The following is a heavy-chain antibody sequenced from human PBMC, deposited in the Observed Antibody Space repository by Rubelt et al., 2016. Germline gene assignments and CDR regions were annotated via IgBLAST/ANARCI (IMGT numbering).Heavy chain of an antibody. V-gene: IGHV3-48*01. CDR2: ISSSPTTT. J-gene: IGHJ1*01. CDR3: AREGSWGLVQH. D-gene: IGHD6-13*01. CDR1: GFTFSSYA. Sequence: GGLVQPGGSLRLSCAASGFTFSSYAMNWVRQAPGKGLEWVSYISSSPTTTHYADSVKGRFTISRDNAKDSLFLQMNSLRAEDTAVYYCAREGSWGLVQHWGQGTLVTVSS.